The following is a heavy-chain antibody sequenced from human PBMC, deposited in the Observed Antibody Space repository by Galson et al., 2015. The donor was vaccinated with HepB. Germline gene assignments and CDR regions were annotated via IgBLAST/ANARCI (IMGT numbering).Heavy chain of an antibody. D-gene: IGHD2-2*01. Sequence: SLRLSCAASGFTFSSYWMSWVRQAPGKGLEWVANIKQDGSEKYYVDSVKGRFTISRDNAKNSLYLQMNSLRAEDTAVYYCARLSYCSSTSCYGFDYWGQGTLVTVSS. CDR3: ARLSYCSSTSCYGFDY. CDR2: IKQDGSEK. CDR1: GFTFSSYW. V-gene: IGHV3-7*01. J-gene: IGHJ4*02.